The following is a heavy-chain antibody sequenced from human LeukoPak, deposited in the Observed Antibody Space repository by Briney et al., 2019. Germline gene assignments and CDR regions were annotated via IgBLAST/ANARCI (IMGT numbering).Heavy chain of an antibody. V-gene: IGHV3-74*01. CDR2: IKTDGTST. CDR1: GFSFSGYW. J-gene: IGHJ4*02. Sequence: GGSLRLSCAASGFSFSGYWMHWVRQAPGKGLMWVSRIKTDGTSTDYADSVQGRFTISRDNAKNTLYLQMNSLRAEDTAVYYCARDYTSPGIAVAADTLFDYWGQGTLVTVSS. CDR3: ARDYTSPGIAVAADTLFDY. D-gene: IGHD6-19*01.